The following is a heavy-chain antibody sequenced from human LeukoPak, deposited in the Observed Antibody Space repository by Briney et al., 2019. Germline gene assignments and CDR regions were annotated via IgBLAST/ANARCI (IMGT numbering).Heavy chain of an antibody. CDR1: GFTFSSYW. CDR3: ARETGQWLVQDY. V-gene: IGHV3-74*01. D-gene: IGHD6-19*01. J-gene: IGHJ4*02. CDR2: INTDGSST. Sequence: GGSLRLSCAASGFTFSSYWMNWVRQAPGKGLVWVSHINTDGSSTNYADSVKGRFTISSDNAKNTLYLQMNSLRAEDTAVYYCARETGQWLVQDYWGQGTLVTVSS.